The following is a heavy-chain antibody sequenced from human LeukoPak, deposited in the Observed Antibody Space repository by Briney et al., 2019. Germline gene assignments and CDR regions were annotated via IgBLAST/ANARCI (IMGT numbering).Heavy chain of an antibody. CDR3: ARATIATILIDI. D-gene: IGHD5-24*01. CDR2: IYYSGST. Sequence: SETLSLTCTVSGGSISSYYWSWIRQPPGKGLEWIGYIYYSGSTNYNPSLKSRVTISVDTSKNQFSLKLSSVTPADTAVHYCARATIATILIDIWGQGTMVTVSS. CDR1: GGSISSYY. J-gene: IGHJ3*02. V-gene: IGHV4-59*01.